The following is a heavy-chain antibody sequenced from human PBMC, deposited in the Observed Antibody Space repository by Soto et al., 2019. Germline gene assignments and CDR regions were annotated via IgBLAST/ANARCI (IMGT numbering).Heavy chain of an antibody. Sequence: SETLSLTCTVSGGSLSSYYWRWIRQPPGKGLEWIGYMYNTGSTIYNPSLKSRLTISVDTSKNQFSLKLNSVTAADTAVYNCARDLLGYCGADCYPLYFWGQGTTVTGSS. CDR2: MYNTGST. V-gene: IGHV4-59*01. D-gene: IGHD2-21*02. CDR3: ARDLLGYCGADCYPLYF. J-gene: IGHJ6*02. CDR1: GGSLSSYY.